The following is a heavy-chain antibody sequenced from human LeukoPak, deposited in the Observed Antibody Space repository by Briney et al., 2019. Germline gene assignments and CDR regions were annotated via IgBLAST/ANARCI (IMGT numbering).Heavy chain of an antibody. CDR3: ARGERGYSSHAFDI. J-gene: IGHJ3*02. Sequence: SETLSLTCTVSGGSISSYYWSWIRQPPGKGLEWIGYIYYSGSTNYNPSLKSRVTISVDTSKNQFSLKLSSETAADTAVYYCARGERGYSSHAFDIWGQGTMVTVSS. V-gene: IGHV4-59*01. CDR1: GGSISSYY. D-gene: IGHD5-18*01. CDR2: IYYSGST.